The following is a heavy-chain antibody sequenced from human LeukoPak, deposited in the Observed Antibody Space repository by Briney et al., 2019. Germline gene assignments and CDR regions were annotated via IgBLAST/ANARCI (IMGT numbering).Heavy chain of an antibody. CDR1: GYTFTSYA. CDR2: IIPILGIA. J-gene: IGHJ6*02. D-gene: IGHD5-24*01. CDR3: AMRWLQLGRGTDV. Sequence: SVKVSSKASGYTFTSYAMHWVRQAPGQRLEWMGRIIPILGIANYAQKFQGRVTITADKSTSTAYMELSSLRSEDTAVYYCAMRWLQLGRGTDVWGQGTTVTVSS. V-gene: IGHV1-69*04.